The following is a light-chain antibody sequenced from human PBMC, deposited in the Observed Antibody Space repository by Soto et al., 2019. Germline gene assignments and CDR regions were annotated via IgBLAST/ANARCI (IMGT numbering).Light chain of an antibody. CDR3: QQYSSYWT. CDR1: QTIRSW. Sequence: DIPMTQSPSTLSASVGDRVTITCRASQTIRSWLAWYQQKPGKAPNLLIYDASSLESGVPSRFSGSGSGTEFTLTISSLQPDDFATYYCQQYSSYWTFGQGTKVEIK. V-gene: IGKV1-5*01. CDR2: DAS. J-gene: IGKJ1*01.